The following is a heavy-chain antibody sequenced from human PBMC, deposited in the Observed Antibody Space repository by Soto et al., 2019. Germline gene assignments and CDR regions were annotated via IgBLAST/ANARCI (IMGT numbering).Heavy chain of an antibody. CDR3: ARESHDILTGPPWVWYFDL. Sequence: QVQLQQWGAGPLRPLETLSLTCVVSGGSFSGYDLAWIRQSPGKGLEWIGEINDRGSINYNTSMNSRVRIAGDTSKKHYSLNPRSVTAADTAVYYCARESHDILTGPPWVWYFDLWGRGTLVTVSS. CDR1: GGSFSGYD. CDR2: INDRGSI. J-gene: IGHJ2*01. V-gene: IGHV4-34*01. D-gene: IGHD3-9*01.